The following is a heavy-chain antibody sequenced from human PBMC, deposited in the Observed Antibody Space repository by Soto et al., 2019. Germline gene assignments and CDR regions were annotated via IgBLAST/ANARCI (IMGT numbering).Heavy chain of an antibody. Sequence: QLHESGPGLVKPSETLSLTCTVSGGSISSSSYYWGWIRQPPGQGLEWLGTIYSLGDTYYNPSIRSRVTISVDKSKSQLFLKLSSVTAPDTAVYYCSRQIYDSSFYYYAYWGQGTLVTCSS. D-gene: IGHD3-22*01. CDR2: IYSLGDT. J-gene: IGHJ4*02. CDR1: GGSISSSSYY. CDR3: SRQIYDSSFYYYAY. V-gene: IGHV4-39*01.